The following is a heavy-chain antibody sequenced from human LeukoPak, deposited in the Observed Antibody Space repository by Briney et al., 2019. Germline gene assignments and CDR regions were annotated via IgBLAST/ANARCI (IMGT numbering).Heavy chain of an antibody. D-gene: IGHD6-13*01. CDR2: VYYSGST. J-gene: IGHJ1*01. Sequence: SETLSLTCTVSGGSISSYYWIWIRQPPGKGLEAIGYVYYSGSTNYNPSLTSRVSISVDTSKNPPSLKLSSVTAAGTAVYYGARVDSSSWYGVFPYWGQGTPVTVPS. CDR3: ARVDSSSWYGVFPY. CDR1: GGSISSYY. V-gene: IGHV4-59*01.